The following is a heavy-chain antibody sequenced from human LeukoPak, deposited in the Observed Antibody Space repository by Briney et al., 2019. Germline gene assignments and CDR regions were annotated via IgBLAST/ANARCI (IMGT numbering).Heavy chain of an antibody. Sequence: GGSLRLSCAASGFTFSSYWMHWVRQAPGKGLVWVSSINSDGSSTSYADSVKGRFTISRDNAKNTLYLQMNSLRAEDTAVYYCARGGDIVVVPAAMGIDYWGQGTLVTVSS. CDR3: ARGGDIVVVPAAMGIDY. V-gene: IGHV3-74*01. D-gene: IGHD2-2*01. CDR1: GFTFSSYW. CDR2: INSDGSST. J-gene: IGHJ4*02.